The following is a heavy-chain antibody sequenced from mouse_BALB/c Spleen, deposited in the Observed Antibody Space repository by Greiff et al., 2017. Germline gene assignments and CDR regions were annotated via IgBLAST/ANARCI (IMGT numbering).Heavy chain of an antibody. CDR1: GYTFTSYY. J-gene: IGHJ2*01. CDR2: IYPGNVNT. Sequence: QVQLKQSGPELVKPGASVRISCKASGYTFTSYYIHWVKQRPGQGLEWIGWIYPGNVNTKYNEKFKGKATLTADKSSSTAYMQLSSLTSEDSAVYFCARGDSLFDYWGQGTTLTVSA. V-gene: IGHV1S56*01. D-gene: IGHD3-3*01. CDR3: ARGDSLFDY.